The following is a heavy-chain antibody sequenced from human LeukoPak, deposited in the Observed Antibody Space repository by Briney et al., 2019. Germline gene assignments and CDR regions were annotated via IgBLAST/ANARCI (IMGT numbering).Heavy chain of an antibody. CDR2: IYYSGST. J-gene: IGHJ3*02. CDR3: ARPRGGDPDAFDI. CDR1: GGSISSYY. D-gene: IGHD2-21*02. Sequence: SETLSLTCTVSGGSISSYYWSWIRQPPAKGLEWIGYIYYSGSTNYNPSLKSRVTISVDTSKNQFSLKLSSVTAADTAVYYCARPRGGDPDAFDIWGQGTMVTVSS. V-gene: IGHV4-59*08.